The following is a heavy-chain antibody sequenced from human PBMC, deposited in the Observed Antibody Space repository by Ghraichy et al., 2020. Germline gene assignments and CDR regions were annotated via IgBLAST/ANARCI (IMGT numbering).Heavy chain of an antibody. CDR1: GGSISSSSYY. V-gene: IGHV4-39*07. Sequence: SETLSLTCTVSGGSISSSSYYWGWIRQPPGKGLEWIGSIYYSGSTYYNPSLKSRVTISVDTSKNQFSLKLSSVTAADTAVYYCARGSELRSFGVVISRGYFDYWGQGTLVTVSS. J-gene: IGHJ4*02. CDR2: IYYSGST. D-gene: IGHD3-3*01. CDR3: ARGSELRSFGVVISRGYFDY.